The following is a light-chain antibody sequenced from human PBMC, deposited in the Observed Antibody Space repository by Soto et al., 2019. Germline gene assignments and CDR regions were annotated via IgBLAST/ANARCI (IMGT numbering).Light chain of an antibody. CDR3: SSYTSSSTV. CDR2: EVS. Sequence: QSALTQPASVSGSPGQSLTISCPGTSSDVGGYNYVSWYQQHPGKAPKLMIYEVSNRPSGVSNRFSGSKSGNTGTLTISGIQAEDEADYYCSSYTSSSTVFGGGTKLTVL. CDR1: SSDVGGYNY. V-gene: IGLV2-14*01. J-gene: IGLJ3*02.